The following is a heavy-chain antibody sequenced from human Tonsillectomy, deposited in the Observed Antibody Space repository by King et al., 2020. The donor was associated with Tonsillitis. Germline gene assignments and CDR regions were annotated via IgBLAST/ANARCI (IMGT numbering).Heavy chain of an antibody. V-gene: IGHV3-23*04. CDR3: AKESVTTYLGYYYYGMDV. CDR1: GFTFSNCA. J-gene: IGHJ6*02. CDR2: ISGSGGDT. Sequence: VQLVESGGGLVQPGGSLRLSCAVSGFTFSNCAMSWVRQAPGKGLEWVSVISGSGGDTYYADSVKGRFTISRDNSENTLNLQMNSLRAEDTAVYYCAKESVTTYLGYYYYGMDVWGQGTTVTVSS. D-gene: IGHD4-17*01.